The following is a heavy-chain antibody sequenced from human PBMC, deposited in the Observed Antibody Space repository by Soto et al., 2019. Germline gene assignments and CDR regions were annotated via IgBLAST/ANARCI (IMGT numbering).Heavy chain of an antibody. J-gene: IGHJ5*02. D-gene: IGHD4-4*01. Sequence: QVQLQESGPGLVKPSQTLSLTCTVSGGSISSGGYYWSWIRQHPGKGLEWIGYIYYSGSTYYNPSLKSRVTISVDTSKNQSALKLSSVTAADTAVYYCARGHSNYLPEEFDPWGQGTLVTVSS. CDR1: GGSISSGGYY. V-gene: IGHV4-31*03. CDR2: IYYSGST. CDR3: ARGHSNYLPEEFDP.